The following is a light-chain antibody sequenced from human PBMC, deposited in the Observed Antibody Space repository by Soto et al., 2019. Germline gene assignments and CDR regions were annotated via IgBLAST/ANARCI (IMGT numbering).Light chain of an antibody. V-gene: IGKV3-20*01. CDR2: GAS. Sequence: EIVLTQSPGTLSLSPGERATLSCRASQSVSSSSLAWYQQKPGQAPRLLIYGASSRATGIPDRFSGSGSGTDFALIIISMEPEDFAVYYCQLYGRSTMYTFGQGTRLEIK. CDR3: QLYGRSTMYT. J-gene: IGKJ2*01. CDR1: QSVSSSS.